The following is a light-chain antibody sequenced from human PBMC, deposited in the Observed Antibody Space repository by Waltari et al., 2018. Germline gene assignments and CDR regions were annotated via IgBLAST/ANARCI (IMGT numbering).Light chain of an antibody. CDR1: QDINKW. V-gene: IGKV1-12*01. CDR3: QQAHSFPYS. J-gene: IGKJ2*03. CDR2: AGS. Sequence: DIQMTQSPSSVYASVGDRVTITCRASQDINKWLAWFQQTPGKAPKLLIYAGSSLQSGVPSRFSGSGSGADFTLTISNLQPEDSATYYCQQAHSFPYSFGQGTKLEIK.